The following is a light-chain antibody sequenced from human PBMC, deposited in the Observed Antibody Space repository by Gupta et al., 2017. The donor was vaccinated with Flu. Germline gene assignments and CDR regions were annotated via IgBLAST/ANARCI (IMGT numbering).Light chain of an antibody. J-gene: IGLJ3*02. Sequence: GQTATITCGGNNLGSRNVHWYQQKPGQAPVLIIYRNNNRPSGIPERFSGSKSENTAALTINGAQAGDEADYYCHAWDSFTASVFGGGTKVTV. V-gene: IGLV3-9*01. CDR1: NLGSRN. CDR2: RNN. CDR3: HAWDSFTASV.